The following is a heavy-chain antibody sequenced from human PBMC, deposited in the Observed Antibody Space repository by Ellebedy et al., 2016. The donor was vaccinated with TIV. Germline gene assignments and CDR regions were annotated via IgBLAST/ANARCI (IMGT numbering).Heavy chain of an antibody. J-gene: IGHJ4*02. Sequence: AASVKVSCKASGYTFTSYDINWLRQATGQGLEWKGWLNTNSGRTGYAQKFQGRVTMTRNTSITTAYMELSSLRSEDTAVYYCARGGFYYGSASYYPFDVWGQGTLITVSS. CDR2: LNTNSGRT. CDR3: ARGGFYYGSASYYPFDV. CDR1: GYTFTSYD. D-gene: IGHD3-10*01. V-gene: IGHV1-8*01.